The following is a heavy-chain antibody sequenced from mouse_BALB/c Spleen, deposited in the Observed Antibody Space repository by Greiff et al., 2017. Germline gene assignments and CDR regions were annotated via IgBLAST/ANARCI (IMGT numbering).Heavy chain of an antibody. V-gene: IGHV3-6*02. Sequence: ESGPGLVKPSQSLSLTCSVTGYSITSGYYWNWIRQFPGNKLEWMGYISYDGSNNYNPSLKNRISITRDTSKNQFFLKLNSVTTEDTATYYCARDYYRYLYAMDYWGQGTSVTVSS. CDR3: ARDYYRYLYAMDY. CDR1: GYSITSGYY. D-gene: IGHD2-14*01. J-gene: IGHJ4*01. CDR2: ISYDGSN.